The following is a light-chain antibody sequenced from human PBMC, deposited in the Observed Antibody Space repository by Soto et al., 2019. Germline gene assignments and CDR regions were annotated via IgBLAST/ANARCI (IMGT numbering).Light chain of an antibody. CDR1: SSDVGVYDY. CDR3: SSYTTSTTRV. Sequence: QSALTQPASVSGSPGQSITISCIGTSSDVGVYDYVSWYQQHPGKAPKLLIYDVSNRPAGISNRFSGSKSGNTASLTISGLQAADEADYYCSSYTTSTTRVFGGGTKLTVL. V-gene: IGLV2-14*03. CDR2: DVS. J-gene: IGLJ3*02.